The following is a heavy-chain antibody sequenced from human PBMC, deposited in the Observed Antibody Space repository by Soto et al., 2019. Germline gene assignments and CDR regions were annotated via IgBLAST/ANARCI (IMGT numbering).Heavy chain of an antibody. CDR3: AGMPYTSGLRFDP. V-gene: IGHV4-30-2*01. D-gene: IGHD6-19*01. CDR1: GDSYSISTYS. CDR2: IYQSGVT. Sequence: SETLSLTCNMSGDSYSISTYSWSWIRQPPGKALQWIGFIYQSGVTSYNPSLASRVSISLDRSNNQCSLKLKSVTAADTAVYFCAGMPYTSGLRFDPWGAGTLVTVSS. J-gene: IGHJ5*02.